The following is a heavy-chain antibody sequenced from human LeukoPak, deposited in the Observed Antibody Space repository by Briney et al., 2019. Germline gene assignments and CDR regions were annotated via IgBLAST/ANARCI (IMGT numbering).Heavy chain of an antibody. CDR2: IYYSGST. Sequence: PSETLSLTCTVSGGSISSYYWSWIRQPPGKGLEWIGYIYYSGSTNYNPSLKSRVTISVDTSKNQLSLKLSSVTAADTAVYYCARVVSGYDFWSGYQGSYFDYWGQGTLVTVSS. V-gene: IGHV4-59*01. CDR1: GGSISSYY. J-gene: IGHJ4*02. CDR3: ARVVSGYDFWSGYQGSYFDY. D-gene: IGHD3-3*01.